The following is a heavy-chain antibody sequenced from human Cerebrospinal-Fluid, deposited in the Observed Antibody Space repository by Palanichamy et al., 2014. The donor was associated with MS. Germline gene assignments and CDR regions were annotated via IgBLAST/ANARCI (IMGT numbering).Heavy chain of an antibody. CDR2: IYYTGST. V-gene: IGHV4-59*08. Sequence: QVQLQESGPGLVRTSETLPLTCTVSGDSINNYYWSWIRQPPGEGLEWIGSIYYTGSTNYNPSLKSRVTMSIDTSRTHFSLRLTSMTAADTAVCYCARRRFGVYFDYWGQGMLVTVSS. D-gene: IGHD2-8*01. CDR1: GDSINNYY. J-gene: IGHJ4*02. CDR3: ARRRFGVYFDY.